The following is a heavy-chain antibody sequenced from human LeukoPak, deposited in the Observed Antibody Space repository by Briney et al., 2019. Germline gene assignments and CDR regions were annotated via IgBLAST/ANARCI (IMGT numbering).Heavy chain of an antibody. CDR1: GFTVSSTY. CDR2: IYSGGST. V-gene: IGHV3-53*01. J-gene: IGHJ4*02. D-gene: IGHD6-19*01. CDR3: ARDKSSGWYGYFDY. Sequence: GGSLRLSCAASGFTVSSTYMSWVRQAPGKGLEWVSIIYSGGSTYYADSVKGRFTISRDDSKNTVCLQMNSLSAKDTAVYYCARDKSSGWYGYFDYWGQGTLVTVSS.